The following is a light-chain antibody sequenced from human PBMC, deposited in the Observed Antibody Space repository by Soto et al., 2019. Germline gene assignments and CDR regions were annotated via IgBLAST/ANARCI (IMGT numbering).Light chain of an antibody. CDR1: ASISYSSNNKNY. CDR2: WAY. J-gene: IGKJ1*01. V-gene: IGKV4-1*01. CDR3: QQYYSTQWT. Sequence: DIVMTNSQDFVVASPGERVTINCKSRASISYSSNNKNYLTWYQQKKGQPPKLLIYWAYTRASGVPDRFSGSGSGTDFTLTISRLQAEDVAVYDCQQYYSTQWTFGQGTKVDIK.